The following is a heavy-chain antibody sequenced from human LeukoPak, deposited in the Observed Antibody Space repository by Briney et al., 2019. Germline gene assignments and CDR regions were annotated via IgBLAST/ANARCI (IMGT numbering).Heavy chain of an antibody. D-gene: IGHD1-1*01. V-gene: IGHV3-48*02. CDR3: AREDTTGWSDS. Sequence: PGGSLRLSCVASGFSLSGYSMNWVRQAPGKGLEWVSYISTSSGIIQYADSMRGRFTISRDHAKSSLYLRMNSLRDEDTAVYYCAREDTTGWSDSWGQGTLVTVSS. J-gene: IGHJ5*01. CDR2: ISTSSGII. CDR1: GFSLSGYS.